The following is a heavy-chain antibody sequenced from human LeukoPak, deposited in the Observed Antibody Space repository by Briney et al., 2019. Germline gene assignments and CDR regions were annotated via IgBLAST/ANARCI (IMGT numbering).Heavy chain of an antibody. CDR2: INSDGSSA. Sequence: PGGSLRLSFAASGFTFSSYWMHWVRQAPGKGLVWVSRINSDGSSASYADSVKGRFTISRDNAKNTLYLQMNSLRAEDTAVYYCARAEGATTPDDYWGQGTLVTVSS. CDR1: GFTFSSYW. V-gene: IGHV3-74*01. J-gene: IGHJ4*02. D-gene: IGHD1-26*01. CDR3: ARAEGATTPDDY.